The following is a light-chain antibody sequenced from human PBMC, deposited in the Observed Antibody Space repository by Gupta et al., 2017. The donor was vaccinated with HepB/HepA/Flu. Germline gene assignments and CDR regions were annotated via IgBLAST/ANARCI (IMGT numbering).Light chain of an antibody. CDR2: DDT. CDR1: NIGRKS. Sequence: PSASVAPGKTARLICGGTNIGRKSVHWYQQRPGQAPVLVVYDDTTRPSGIPVRFSGSYSGRTATLTISRVEAGDEADYFCQVWDSDTNHEVFGGGTKLTVL. V-gene: IGLV3-21*03. CDR3: QVWDSDTNHEV. J-gene: IGLJ2*01.